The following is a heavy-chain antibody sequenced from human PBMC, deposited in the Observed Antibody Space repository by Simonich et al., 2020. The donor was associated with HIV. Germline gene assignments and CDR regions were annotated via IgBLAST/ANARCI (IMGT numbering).Heavy chain of an antibody. CDR2: IKVNNGET. CDR1: GYTFSNYG. V-gene: IGHV1-18*01. J-gene: IGHJ4*02. D-gene: IGHD6-13*01. CDR3: ARDDKGGQQLVGI. Sequence: QVQLVQSGAEVKKPGASVKVSCKASGYTFSNYGISWVRQAPGQGREWMEGIKVNNGETKNAQKIQDRVTMSTDTSTSTAYMELRSLRSDDTAVYYCARDDKGGQQLVGIWGQGTLVTVSS.